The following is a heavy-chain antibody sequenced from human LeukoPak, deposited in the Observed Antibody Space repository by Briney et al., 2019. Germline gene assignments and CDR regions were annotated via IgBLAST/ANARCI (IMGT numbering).Heavy chain of an antibody. J-gene: IGHJ4*02. Sequence: AETLSLTCTASGVSISGFYWSWIRQPAGKGLEWIGRINTSGTTNYKPSLKSRVTMSVDKSKNQLFLQLSTLTAADTAVYYCARERSYVTDHGGQGTLVTVSA. CDR3: ARERSYVTDH. CDR2: INTSGTT. D-gene: IGHD5-18*01. V-gene: IGHV4-4*07. CDR1: GVSISGFY.